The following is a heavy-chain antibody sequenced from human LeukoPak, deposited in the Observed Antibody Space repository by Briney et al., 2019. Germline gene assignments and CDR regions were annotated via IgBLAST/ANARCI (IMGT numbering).Heavy chain of an antibody. CDR1: GGSISSGSYY. CDR2: IYTSGST. J-gene: IGHJ4*02. CDR3: ARDSGYSYVFDY. D-gene: IGHD5-18*01. Sequence: SQTLSLTCTVSGGSISSGSYYWSWIRQPAGKGLEWIGRIYTSGSTNYNPSLKSPVTISVDTSKNQFSLKLSSVTAADTAVYYCARDSGYSYVFDYWGQGTLVTVSS. V-gene: IGHV4-61*02.